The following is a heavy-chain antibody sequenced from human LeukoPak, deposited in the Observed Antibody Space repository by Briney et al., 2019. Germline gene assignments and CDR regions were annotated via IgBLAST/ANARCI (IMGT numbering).Heavy chain of an antibody. D-gene: IGHD3-16*01. J-gene: IGHJ4*02. Sequence: SETLSLTCAVYGGSFSGYYWGWIRQPPGKGLEWIGGMYYSGSSYYNPSLKSRATISVDTSKNQFSLKLSSVTAADTAVYYCARSEINDYFKYWGPGILVTVST. CDR3: ARSEINDYFKY. V-gene: IGHV4-34*01. CDR2: MYYSGSS. CDR1: GGSFSGYY.